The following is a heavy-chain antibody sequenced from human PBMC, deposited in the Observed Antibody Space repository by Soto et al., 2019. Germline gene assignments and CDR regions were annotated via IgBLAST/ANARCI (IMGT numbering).Heavy chain of an antibody. CDR1: GFTFSNYW. CDR3: ARVGSENDY. V-gene: IGHV3-7*05. D-gene: IGHD3-16*01. Sequence: EVQLVESGGGLVQPGGSLRLSCAASGFTFSNYWMSWVRQAPGKGLEWVANIKEDGSERNYVDSVKGRFIISRDNAKNSLYLQLNSLRAEDTAVYYCARVGSENDYWGQGTLLTVSS. J-gene: IGHJ4*02. CDR2: IKEDGSER.